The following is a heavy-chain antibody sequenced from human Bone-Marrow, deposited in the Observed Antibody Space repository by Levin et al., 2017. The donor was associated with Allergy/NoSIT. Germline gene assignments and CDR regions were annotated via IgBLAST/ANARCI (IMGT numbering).Heavy chain of an antibody. V-gene: IGHV1-69*01. Sequence: KISCKASGGTLSTYPMSWVRQAPGQGLEWMGGIIPTLGAATYAQKFQGRVTITAHESTNTVFMEMTNLRSVDTAVYYCVRALGTVSGSGDVWGQGTKITVSS. CDR2: IIPTLGAA. J-gene: IGHJ6*02. CDR3: VRALGTVSGSGDV. D-gene: IGHD3-16*01. CDR1: GGTLSTYP.